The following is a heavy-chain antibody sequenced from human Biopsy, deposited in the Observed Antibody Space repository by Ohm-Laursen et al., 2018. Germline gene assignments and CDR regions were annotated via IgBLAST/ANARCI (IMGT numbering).Heavy chain of an antibody. CDR1: GYTFSMYA. J-gene: IGHJ4*02. CDR3: ARDRPSVSTYGVD. D-gene: IGHD3-3*01. V-gene: IGHV1-18*01. CDR2: SSAYNGKT. Sequence: SVKVSCNVSGYTFSMYAIIWVRQAPGQGLEWMGWSSAYNGKTNYAQKFQGRLTMTTDTSTSTAYMELRSLRSDDTAVYYCARDRPSVSTYGVDWGQGTLVTVSS.